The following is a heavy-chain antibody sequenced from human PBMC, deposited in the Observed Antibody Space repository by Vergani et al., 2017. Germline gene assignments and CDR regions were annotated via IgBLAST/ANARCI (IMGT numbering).Heavy chain of an antibody. CDR2: IFPSGNS. CDR1: GDSITNGGFS. J-gene: IGHJ6*03. D-gene: IGHD3-16*01. V-gene: IGHV4-30-2*01. Sequence: QLQLQESGSGLVKPSQTLSLTCAVSGDSITNGGFSWNWIRQPPGKGPEWIGYIFPSGNSDYNPSLKNRVSISLDKSKNQFSLWVNSVTSADTAVYFCARASLRALVCYYYYMDVWGKGTTVVVSS. CDR3: ARASLRALVCYYYYMDV.